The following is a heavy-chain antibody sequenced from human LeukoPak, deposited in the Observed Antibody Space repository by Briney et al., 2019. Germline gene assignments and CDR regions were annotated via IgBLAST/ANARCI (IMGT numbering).Heavy chain of an antibody. J-gene: IGHJ4*02. CDR1: AGSISSYH. D-gene: IGHD3/OR15-3a*01. V-gene: IGHV4-59*08. Sequence: SETLSLTCTVSAGSISSYHWSWIRQPPGKGLEWIGYIYYSGSTNYNPSLKSRVTISVDTSKNQVSLKLSSVTAADTALYYCARHKFPFSNPDNPPGLWGRGTLVTVSS. CDR2: IYYSGST. CDR3: ARHKFPFSNPDNPPGL.